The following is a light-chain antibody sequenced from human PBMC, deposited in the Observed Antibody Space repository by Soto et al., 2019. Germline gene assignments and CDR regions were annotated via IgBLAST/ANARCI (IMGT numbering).Light chain of an antibody. Sequence: DIVLTQSPATLSLSPGETANISCRASQSVSTYLAWYQQKPGQAPRLLIYDAFNRATGIPARFSGSGSGTDFTLSINSLEPEDFAIYYCQQHSNLWTFGQGTKVEIK. CDR3: QQHSNLWT. J-gene: IGKJ1*01. CDR1: QSVSTY. V-gene: IGKV3-11*01. CDR2: DAF.